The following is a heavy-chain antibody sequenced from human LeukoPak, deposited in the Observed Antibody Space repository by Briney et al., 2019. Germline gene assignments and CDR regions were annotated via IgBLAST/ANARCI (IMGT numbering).Heavy chain of an antibody. D-gene: IGHD3-16*01. CDR2: IYSGGST. CDR1: GFTVSNNY. Sequence: GGSLRLSCAASGFTVSNNYMSWVRQAPGKGLEWVSLIYSGGSTYYADSVKGRFTISRDNSKNTLYLHMNSLRAEDTAVYYCASSPSWGPPDSWGQGTLVTVSS. V-gene: IGHV3-53*01. J-gene: IGHJ4*02. CDR3: ASSPSWGPPDS.